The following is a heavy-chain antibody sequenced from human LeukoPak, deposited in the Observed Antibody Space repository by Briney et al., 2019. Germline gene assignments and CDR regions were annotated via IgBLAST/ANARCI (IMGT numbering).Heavy chain of an antibody. J-gene: IGHJ6*03. CDR1: GYTFTGYY. CDR2: INPNSGGT. D-gene: IGHD4-17*01. V-gene: IGHV1-2*02. Sequence: ASVKVSCKASGYTFTGYYMHWVRQAPGQGLEWMGWINPNSGGTNYAQKFRGRVTMTRDTSISTAYIELSRLRSDDTAVYYCARSDDYEIYYMDVWGKGTTVTVSS. CDR3: ARSDDYEIYYMDV.